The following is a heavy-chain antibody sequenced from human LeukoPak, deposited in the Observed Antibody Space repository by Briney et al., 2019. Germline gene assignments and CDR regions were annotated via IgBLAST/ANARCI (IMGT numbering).Heavy chain of an antibody. V-gene: IGHV3-9*01. D-gene: IGHD3-22*01. CDR1: GFTFDDSA. CDR3: AKAPPYYSDSSGYFPH. J-gene: IGHJ1*01. Sequence: GRSLRLPCAASGFTFDDSAMHWVRQVPGKGLEWVSGISWNSGIIDYADSVKGRFTISRDNAKNSLYLQMNNLRPADTAFYYCAKAPPYYSDSSGYFPHWGQGPLVTVSS. CDR2: ISWNSGII.